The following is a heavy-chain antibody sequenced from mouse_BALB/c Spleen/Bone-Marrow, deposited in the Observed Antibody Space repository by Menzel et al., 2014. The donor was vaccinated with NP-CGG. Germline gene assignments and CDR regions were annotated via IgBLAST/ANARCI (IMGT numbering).Heavy chain of an antibody. CDR3: ARLGYYGGFAY. D-gene: IGHD2-3*01. Sequence: EVQVVESGGGLVQPGGSLKLSCAASGFDFSGFWMGWVRQAPGKGLEWIGEINPDSGTINYAPSLKDRFVISRDNAKNTLYLQVSKVRSEDTALYYCARLGYYGGFAYWGQGTLVTVSA. CDR2: INPDSGTI. J-gene: IGHJ3*01. V-gene: IGHV4-1*02. CDR1: GFDFSGFW.